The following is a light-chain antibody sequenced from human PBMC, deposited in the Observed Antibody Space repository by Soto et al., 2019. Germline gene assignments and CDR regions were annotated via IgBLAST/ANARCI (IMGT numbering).Light chain of an antibody. Sequence: EVVLTQSPGTLSLSPGARATLSCRASQSVNDNHLAWYQQKGGQAPRLLIYGASTRATGVPERFSGSGFGTAYSLILIRLEPEDFALYYCQLYGGSTPRGTFGPGTTVEI. CDR3: QLYGGSTPRGT. J-gene: IGKJ3*01. CDR1: QSVNDNH. CDR2: GAS. V-gene: IGKV3-20*01.